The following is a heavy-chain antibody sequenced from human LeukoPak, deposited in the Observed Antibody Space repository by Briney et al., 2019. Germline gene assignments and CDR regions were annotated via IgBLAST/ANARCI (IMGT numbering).Heavy chain of an antibody. D-gene: IGHD3-22*01. Sequence: GGSLRLSCAASGFTFSSYWMHWVRQAPGKGLVWVSRINSDGSSTSYADSVKGRFTISRDNSKNTLYLQMNSLRAEDTAVYYCARGVSSAYYNWFDPWGQGTLVTVSS. CDR1: GFTFSSYW. V-gene: IGHV3-74*01. CDR2: INSDGSST. J-gene: IGHJ5*02. CDR3: ARGVSSAYYNWFDP.